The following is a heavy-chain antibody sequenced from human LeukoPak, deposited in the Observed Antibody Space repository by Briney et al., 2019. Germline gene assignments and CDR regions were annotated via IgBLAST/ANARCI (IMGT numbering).Heavy chain of an antibody. CDR1: GYTFTGYY. J-gene: IGHJ1*01. D-gene: IGHD3-22*01. CDR3: ARPREYYYDSSGYYSRAEYFQH. V-gene: IGHV1-2*06. Sequence: AXXKVSCKASGYTFTGYYMHWVRQAPGQGLEWMGRINPNSGGTNYAQKFQGRVTMTRDTSISTAYMELSRLRSDDTAVYYCARPREYYYDSSGYYSRAEYFQHWGQGTLVTVSS. CDR2: INPNSGGT.